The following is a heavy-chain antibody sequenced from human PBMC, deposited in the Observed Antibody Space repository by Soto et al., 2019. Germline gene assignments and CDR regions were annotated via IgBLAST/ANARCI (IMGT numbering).Heavy chain of an antibody. CDR2: INSGGEST. J-gene: IGHJ3*02. D-gene: IGHD4-17*01. Sequence: PGGSLRLSCEASGFTFSGYGMHWVRQAPGKGLEWVSAINSGGESTFYAESVRGRFTIYRDNSFNTLYLQMRSLRPEDTAIYYCAHPRGYGVFDAVDIWGQGTMVTVSS. V-gene: IGHV3-23*01. CDR1: GFTFSGYG. CDR3: AHPRGYGVFDAVDI.